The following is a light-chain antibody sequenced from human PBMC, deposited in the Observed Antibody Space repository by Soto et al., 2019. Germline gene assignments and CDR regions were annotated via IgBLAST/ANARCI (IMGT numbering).Light chain of an antibody. V-gene: IGLV2-14*01. CDR3: SSYSRTTTRVV. CDR2: EVD. CDR1: STDIGGYTY. Sequence: QSVLTQPASVSGSPGQSITISCTGTSTDIGGYTYVSWYQQHPGKVPKLMIYEVDNRPSGVSNRFSGSKSGSTASLTISGLQAEDEVDYFCSSYSRTTTRVVFGGGTKLTVL. J-gene: IGLJ2*01.